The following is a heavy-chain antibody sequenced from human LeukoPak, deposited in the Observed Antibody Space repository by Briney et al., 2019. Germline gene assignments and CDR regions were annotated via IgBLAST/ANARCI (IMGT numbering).Heavy chain of an antibody. V-gene: IGHV4-59*11. CDR3: ASYSSGPYNWFDP. Sequence: SATLSLTCTVSGGSISSHYWSWIRQPPGKGLEWIGYIYYSGSTNYNPSFKSRVTISVDTSKNQFSLKLSSVTAADTAVYYCASYSSGPYNWFDPWGQGTLVTVSS. J-gene: IGHJ5*02. D-gene: IGHD6-25*01. CDR1: GGSISSHY. CDR2: IYYSGST.